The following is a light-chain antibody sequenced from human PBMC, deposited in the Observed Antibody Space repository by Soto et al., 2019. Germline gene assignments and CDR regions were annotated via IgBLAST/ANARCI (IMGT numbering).Light chain of an antibody. Sequence: QSVLTQPPSASGSPGQSVTISCAGTSNNVGSYDYVSWYRQHPGQAPKLLIYEVTKRPSGVPDRFSGSKSGNTASLTVSGLQDEHEADSYCSSFVGVNSYVFGTGTKVTV. CDR1: SNNVGSYDY. CDR2: EVT. CDR3: SSFVGVNSYV. V-gene: IGLV2-8*01. J-gene: IGLJ1*01.